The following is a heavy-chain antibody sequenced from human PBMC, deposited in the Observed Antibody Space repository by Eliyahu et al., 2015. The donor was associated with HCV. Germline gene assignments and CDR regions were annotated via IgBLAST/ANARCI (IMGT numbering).Heavy chain of an antibody. J-gene: IGHJ5*02. V-gene: IGHV2-5*02. CDR3: SHFFYGSLPFDP. D-gene: IGHD3-10*01. CDR2: IYWDDDK. CDR1: GLSLSTSGVG. Sequence: QITLKESGPTLVKPTQTLTLTCTVSGLSLSTSGVGVGWIRQPPGKALEWLALIYWDDDKRYSPSLKSRLTITKDTSKNQVVLKMTNLDLMDTATYYCSHFFYGSLPFDPWGQGTQVTVSS.